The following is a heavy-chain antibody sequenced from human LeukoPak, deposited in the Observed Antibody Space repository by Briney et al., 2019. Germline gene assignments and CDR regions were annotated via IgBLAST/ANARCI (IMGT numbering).Heavy chain of an antibody. CDR3: ARGGDGYNLDPFDY. CDR1: GFTFSPYS. V-gene: IGHV3-48*01. Sequence: GGSLRLSCAASGFTFSPYSMNWVRQAPGKGLEWVSYIGSGSSNIYYADSVKGRFTISRDNSKNTLYLQMNSLTAEDTAVYYCARGGDGYNLDPFDYWGQGTLVTVSS. D-gene: IGHD5-24*01. J-gene: IGHJ4*02. CDR2: IGSGSSNI.